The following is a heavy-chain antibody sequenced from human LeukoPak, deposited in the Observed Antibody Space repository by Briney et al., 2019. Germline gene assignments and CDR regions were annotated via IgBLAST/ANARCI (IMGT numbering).Heavy chain of an antibody. CDR3: ARDRIVITMVRGVIMAHNWFDP. V-gene: IGHV1-3*01. J-gene: IGHJ5*02. CDR2: INAGNGNT. Sequence: ASVKVSCKASGYTFTSYAMHWVRQAPGQRLEWMGWINAGNGNTKYSQKFQGRVTITRDTSAGTAYMELSSLRSEDTAVYYCARDRIVITMVRGVIMAHNWFDPWGQGTLVTVSS. CDR1: GYTFTSYA. D-gene: IGHD3-10*01.